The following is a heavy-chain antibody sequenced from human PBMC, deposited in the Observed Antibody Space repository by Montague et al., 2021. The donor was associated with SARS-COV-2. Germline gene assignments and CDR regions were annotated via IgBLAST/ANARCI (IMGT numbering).Heavy chain of an antibody. CDR2: FYTSGST. V-gene: IGHV4-61*02. J-gene: IGHJ5*02. Sequence: TLSLTCTVSGGSISSANYYWSWIRQPAGKGLEWIGRFYTSGSTNYNPSLKSRVAISADTSKNQFSLKLSSVTAADTAVYYCAGTYYYASGSLFDPWGQGTLVTVSS. CDR3: AGTYYYASGSLFDP. CDR1: GGSISSANYY. D-gene: IGHD3-10*01.